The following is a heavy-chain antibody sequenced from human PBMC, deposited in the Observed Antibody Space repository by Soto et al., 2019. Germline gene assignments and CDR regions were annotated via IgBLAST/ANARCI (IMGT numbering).Heavy chain of an antibody. D-gene: IGHD6-19*01. CDR2: INSDGITT. V-gene: IGHV3-74*01. Sequence: ELQLVDSGGGRVQHGGSLRLSCAATGFTLTNHWMHWVRQAPGKGLVWVSRINSDGITTFYADSVRGRFTISRDNARTTVFLQMNSLRGEDTGVYYCARGIQWRYGMDVWGQGTTVTVSS. CDR3: ARGIQWRYGMDV. CDR1: GFTLTNHW. J-gene: IGHJ6*02.